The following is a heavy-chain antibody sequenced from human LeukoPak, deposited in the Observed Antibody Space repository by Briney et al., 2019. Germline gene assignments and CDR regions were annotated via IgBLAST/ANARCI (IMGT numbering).Heavy chain of an antibody. Sequence: SETLSLTCTVSGCSISPYYWSWIRQPPGKGLESIGYIYYNGNTNYNPSLRSRVTISVDTSKNQFSLRLSSVTAADTAVYYCGRGGWYKDYWGQGTLVTVSS. J-gene: IGHJ4*02. CDR3: GRGGWYKDY. CDR1: GCSISPYY. D-gene: IGHD6-19*01. V-gene: IGHV4-59*01. CDR2: IYYNGNT.